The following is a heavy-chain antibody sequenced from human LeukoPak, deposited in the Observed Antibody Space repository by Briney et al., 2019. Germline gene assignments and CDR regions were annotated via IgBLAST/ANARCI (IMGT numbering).Heavy chain of an antibody. CDR1: GYTFTDHF. Sequence: ASVKVSFKAAGYTFTDHFIHCLRQAPGQGLEWMGWINPNTGGTNYAHKFQGRVTMTRDTSISTAYMELSRLRPDDTAVYSCASDVGEWLAHNYLWHCGQGTLVTVSA. V-gene: IGHV1-2*07. CDR3: ASDVGEWLAHNYLWH. D-gene: IGHD3-16*01. J-gene: IGHJ4*02. CDR2: INPNTGGT.